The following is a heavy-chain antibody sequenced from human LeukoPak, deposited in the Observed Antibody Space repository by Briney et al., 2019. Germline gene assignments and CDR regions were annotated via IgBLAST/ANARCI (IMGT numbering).Heavy chain of an antibody. CDR3: ARDLVVSYSSSWYGFDY. D-gene: IGHD6-13*01. Sequence: ASVKVSCKASGYTFTSYAMNWVRQAPGQGLEWMGIINPSGDSTSYAQKFQGRVTMTRDMSTSTVYMELSSLRSEDTAVYYCARDLVVSYSSSWYGFDYWGQGTLVTVSS. J-gene: IGHJ4*02. V-gene: IGHV1-46*01. CDR1: GYTFTSYA. CDR2: INPSGDST.